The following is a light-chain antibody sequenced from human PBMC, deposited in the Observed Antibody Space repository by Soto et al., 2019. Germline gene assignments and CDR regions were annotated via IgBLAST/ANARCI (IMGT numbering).Light chain of an antibody. Sequence: EIVLPQSHGTVFLSPGESSPLSRRARQRVRHNYLAWYQQKPGQAPRLLIYGASNRATGIPDRCSGSGSGTDFTLTISRLEPEDFAVYYRQQYSSSGTFGQGTKVDIK. CDR2: GAS. J-gene: IGKJ1*01. CDR3: QQYSSSGT. V-gene: IGKV3-20*01. CDR1: QRVRHNY.